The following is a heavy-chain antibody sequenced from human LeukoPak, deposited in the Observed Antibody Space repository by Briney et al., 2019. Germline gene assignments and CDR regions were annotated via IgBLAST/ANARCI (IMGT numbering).Heavy chain of an antibody. Sequence: SETLSLTCAVYGGSFSGYYWSWIRQPPGKGLEWIGEINHSGSTNYNPSLKSRVTISVDTSKNQFSLKPSSVTAADTAVYYCARGLGYCSSTRCSPYGMDVWGQGTTVTVSS. D-gene: IGHD2-2*01. V-gene: IGHV4-34*01. CDR1: GGSFSGYY. CDR2: INHSGST. CDR3: ARGLGYCSSTRCSPYGMDV. J-gene: IGHJ6*02.